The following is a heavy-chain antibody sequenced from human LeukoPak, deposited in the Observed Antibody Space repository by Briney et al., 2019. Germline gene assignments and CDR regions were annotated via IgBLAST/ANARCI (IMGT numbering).Heavy chain of an antibody. V-gene: IGHV3-53*01. CDR3: TRDQMNY. J-gene: IGHJ4*02. CDR2: IFSNGDT. Sequence: GGSLRLSCTASEFTVSRNYMLWVRQAPGKGLEWVSLIFSNGDTHYADSAKGRFTISRDTSKNTVSLQMNSLRVEDTAMYYCTRDQMNYWGQGTLVTVSS. CDR1: EFTVSRNY. D-gene: IGHD5-24*01.